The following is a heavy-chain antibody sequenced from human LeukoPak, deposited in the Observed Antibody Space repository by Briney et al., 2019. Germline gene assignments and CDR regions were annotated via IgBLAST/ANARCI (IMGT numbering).Heavy chain of an antibody. Sequence: GGSLRLSCAASGFTFSSYAMRWVRQAPGKGLEWVAVISYDGSNKYYADSVKGRFTISRDNSKNTLYLQMNSLRAEDTAVYYCARDFEPDPGYWGQGTLVTVSS. CDR1: GFTFSSYA. CDR2: ISYDGSNK. D-gene: IGHD3-9*01. J-gene: IGHJ4*02. CDR3: ARDFEPDPGY. V-gene: IGHV3-30-3*01.